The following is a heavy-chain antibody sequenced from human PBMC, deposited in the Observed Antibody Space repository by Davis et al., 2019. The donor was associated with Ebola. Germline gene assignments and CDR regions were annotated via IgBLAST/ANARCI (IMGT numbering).Heavy chain of an antibody. V-gene: IGHV3-23*03. CDR1: GFTFNTFT. D-gene: IGHD3-10*01. Sequence: GESLKISCAASGFTFNTFTLSWVRQAPGKGLEWVSVIYDQSTAYADSVRGRFIISRDKSNNTLYLEMNSLRVDDTAVYYCAKDLGGTMVRGVMYWYYGMDVWGQGTTVTVSS. CDR2: IYDQST. CDR3: AKDLGGTMVRGVMYWYYGMDV. J-gene: IGHJ6*02.